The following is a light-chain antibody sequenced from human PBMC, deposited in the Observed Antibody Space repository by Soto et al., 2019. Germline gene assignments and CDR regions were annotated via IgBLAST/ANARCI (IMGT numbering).Light chain of an antibody. V-gene: IGKV3-20*01. CDR1: QSVISSY. Sequence: EIVLTQSPGTLSLSPGERGTLSCRASQSVISSYLAWYQQKPGQAPRLLIYDASSRATGIPDRFSGSGSGTDFTLTIIRLEPADFAVYYCQQYGRLPRTFGQGTKVEI. CDR3: QQYGRLPRT. J-gene: IGKJ1*01. CDR2: DAS.